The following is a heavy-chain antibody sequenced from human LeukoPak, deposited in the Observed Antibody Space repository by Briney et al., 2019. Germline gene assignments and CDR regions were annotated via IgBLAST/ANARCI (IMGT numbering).Heavy chain of an antibody. D-gene: IGHD6-19*01. V-gene: IGHV3-72*01. Sequence: GGSLRLSCAASGFTFSDYYMSWIRQAPGKGLEWVGRTRNKANSYTTEYAASVKGRFTISRDDSKNSLYLQMNSLKTEDTAVYYCARQYSSGWYSFYGMDVWGQGTTVTVSS. CDR3: ARQYSSGWYSFYGMDV. CDR2: TRNKANSYTT. J-gene: IGHJ6*02. CDR1: GFTFSDYY.